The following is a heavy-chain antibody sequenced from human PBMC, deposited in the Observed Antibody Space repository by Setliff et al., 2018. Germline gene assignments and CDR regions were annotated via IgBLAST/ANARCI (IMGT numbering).Heavy chain of an antibody. J-gene: IGHJ3*02. CDR1: GFTFSSYG. D-gene: IGHD3-22*01. Sequence: PGGSLRLSCAASGFTFSSYGMHWVRQAPGKGLEWVAVISYDGSNKYYADSVKGRFTISRDNSKNTMYLQLRSLRADDTAIYYCAKDRKNYYDTSGYPDAFDIWGQGNPGHRLL. V-gene: IGHV3-30*18. CDR2: ISYDGSNK. CDR3: AKDRKNYYDTSGYPDAFDI.